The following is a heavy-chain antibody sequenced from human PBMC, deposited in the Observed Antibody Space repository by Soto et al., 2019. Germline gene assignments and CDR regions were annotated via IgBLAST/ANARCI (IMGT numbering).Heavy chain of an antibody. J-gene: IGHJ4*02. D-gene: IGHD3-3*01. CDR2: ISGSGGST. V-gene: IGHV3-23*01. CDR1: GFTFSSYA. Sequence: PGGSLRLSCAASGFTFSSYAMSWVRQAPGKGLEWVSAISGSGGSTYYADSVKGRFTISRDNSKNTLYLQMNSLRAEDTAVYYCAKVGSRITIFGVVIIRPPYYFDYWGQGTLVTVSS. CDR3: AKVGSRITIFGVVIIRPPYYFDY.